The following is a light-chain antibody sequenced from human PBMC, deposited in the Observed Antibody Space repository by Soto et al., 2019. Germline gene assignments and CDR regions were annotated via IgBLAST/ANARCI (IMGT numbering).Light chain of an antibody. CDR1: QSVSSSY. Sequence: IVLTQSPGTLSLSPRERATLSCRASQSVSSSYLAWYQQKPGQAPRLLIHGATSTATGIPDRFSGCGSGTGFTFTISRLEPEDIVVYYCQQYGSSSPMYTFSQGTKLEIK. CDR3: QQYGSSSPMYT. J-gene: IGKJ2*01. CDR2: GAT. V-gene: IGKV3-20*01.